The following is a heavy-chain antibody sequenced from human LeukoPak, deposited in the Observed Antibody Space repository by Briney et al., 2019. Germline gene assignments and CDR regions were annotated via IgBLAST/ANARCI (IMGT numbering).Heavy chain of an antibody. CDR1: GYTFTSYG. V-gene: IGHV1-18*04. CDR2: ISVYNGHT. D-gene: IGHD6-13*01. CDR3: ARDYGSIAAAGTHDY. J-gene: IGHJ4*02. Sequence: ASVKVSCKASGYTFTSYGISWVRQAPGQGLEWMGWISVYNGHTNYAQKLQGRVTMTTDTSTSTAYMELRSLRSDDTAVYHCARDYGSIAAAGTHDYWGQGTLVTVSS.